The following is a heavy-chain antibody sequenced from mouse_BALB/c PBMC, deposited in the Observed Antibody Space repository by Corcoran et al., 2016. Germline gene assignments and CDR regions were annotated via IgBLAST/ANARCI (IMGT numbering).Heavy chain of an antibody. V-gene: IGHV1-84*02. CDR2: IYLGSGNT. Sequence: QIQLQQSGPEVVKPGASVKISCKASGYTFTDYYINWVKQKPGQGLEWIGWIYLGSGNTKYNEKFKGKATLTVDTSSSTAYMQLSSLTSEDPAVYFCAANWFYAMDYWGQGTSVTVSS. J-gene: IGHJ4*01. CDR3: AANWFYAMDY. D-gene: IGHD4-1*01. CDR1: GYTFTDYY.